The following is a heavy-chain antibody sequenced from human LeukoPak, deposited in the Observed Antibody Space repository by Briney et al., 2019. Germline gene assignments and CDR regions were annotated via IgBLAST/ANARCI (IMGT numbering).Heavy chain of an antibody. J-gene: IGHJ5*02. CDR1: GYTFTSYG. Sequence: ASVEVSCKASGYTFTSYGISWVRQAPGQGLEWMGWISAYNGNTNYAQKLQGRVTMTTDTSTSTAYMELRSLRSDDTAVYYCARDLGARITMVRGVDWFDPWGQGTLVTVSS. CDR3: ARDLGARITMVRGVDWFDP. V-gene: IGHV1-18*01. CDR2: ISAYNGNT. D-gene: IGHD3-10*01.